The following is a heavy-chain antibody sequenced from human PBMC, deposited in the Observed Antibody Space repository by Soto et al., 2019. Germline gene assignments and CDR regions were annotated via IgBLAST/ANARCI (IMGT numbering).Heavy chain of an antibody. J-gene: IGHJ3*02. D-gene: IGHD2-2*01. CDR3: ARGGVPAATLGAFDI. CDR1: RGTFSSYA. Sequence: SVKVSCKASRGTFSSYAMSWVRQAPVQGLEWMGGIIPIFGTANYAQKFQGRVTITADESTSTAYMELSSLRSEDTAVYYCARGGVPAATLGAFDIWGQGTMVTVSS. V-gene: IGHV1-69*13. CDR2: IIPIFGTA.